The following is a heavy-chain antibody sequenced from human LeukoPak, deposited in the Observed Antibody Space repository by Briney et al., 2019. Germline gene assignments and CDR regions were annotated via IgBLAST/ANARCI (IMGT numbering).Heavy chain of an antibody. CDR3: ARGRGIAAAGTGYFDY. CDR2: IYYSGST. J-gene: IGHJ4*02. V-gene: IGHV4-59*01. D-gene: IGHD6-13*01. CDR1: AGSISSYY. Sequence: PSETLSLTCTVSAGSISSYYWSWIRQPPGKGLEWIGYIYYSGSTNYNPSLKSRVTISVDTSKNQFSLKLSSVTAADTAVYYCARGRGIAAAGTGYFDYWGQGTLVTVSS.